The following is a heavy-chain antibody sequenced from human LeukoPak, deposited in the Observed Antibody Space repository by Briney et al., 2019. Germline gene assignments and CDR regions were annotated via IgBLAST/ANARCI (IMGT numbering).Heavy chain of an antibody. CDR2: VSGSGGDT. Sequence: GGSLRLSCAASGFPFSTYALSWVRQAPGKGLEWVSVVSGSGGDTYYADSVKGRFTVSRDNSKNTLYLQMDSLRAEDTAVYYCAKFSHSYSRGYDYWGQGTLVTVSS. CDR1: GFPFSTYA. V-gene: IGHV3-23*01. CDR3: AKFSHSYSRGYDY. J-gene: IGHJ4*02. D-gene: IGHD6-19*01.